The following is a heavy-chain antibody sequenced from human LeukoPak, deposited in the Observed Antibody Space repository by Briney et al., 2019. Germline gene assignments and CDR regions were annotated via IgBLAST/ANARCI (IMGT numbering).Heavy chain of an antibody. D-gene: IGHD3-3*01. CDR1: GGSISSSSYY. CDR3: ARDRPIFGVVIITNWFDP. Sequence: PSETLSLTCTVSGGSISSSSYYWGWIRQPPGKGLEWIGSIYYSGSTYYNPSLKSRVTISVDTSKNQFSLKLSSVTAADTAVYYCARDRPIFGVVIITNWFDPWGQGTLVTVSS. CDR2: IYYSGST. V-gene: IGHV4-39*07. J-gene: IGHJ5*02.